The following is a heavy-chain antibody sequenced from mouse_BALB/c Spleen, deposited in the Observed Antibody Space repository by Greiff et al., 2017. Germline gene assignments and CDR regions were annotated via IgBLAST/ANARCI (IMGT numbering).Heavy chain of an antibody. D-gene: IGHD2-4*01. V-gene: IGHV5-4*02. CDR3: ARGRSTMTLYAMDY. CDR2: ISDGGSYT. Sequence: EVQLVESGGGLVKPGGSLKLSCAASGFTFSDYYMYWVRQTPEKRLEWVATISDGGSYTYYPDSVKGRFTISRDNSKHNLYLQMSRLKSEDTAMYYGARGRSTMTLYAMDYWGQGTSVTVSS. CDR1: GFTFSDYY. J-gene: IGHJ4*01.